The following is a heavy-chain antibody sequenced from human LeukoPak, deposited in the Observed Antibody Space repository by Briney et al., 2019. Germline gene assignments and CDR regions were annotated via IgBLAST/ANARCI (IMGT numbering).Heavy chain of an antibody. CDR1: GGSFSGYY. CDR3: ARRIAAAGSDL. D-gene: IGHD6-13*01. Sequence: SETLSLTCAVYGGSFSGYYWSWIRQPPEKGLEWIGEINHSGSTNYNPSLKSRVTISVDTSKNQFSLKLSSVTAADTAVYYCARRIAAAGSDLWGQGTLVTVSS. CDR2: INHSGST. V-gene: IGHV4-34*01. J-gene: IGHJ4*02.